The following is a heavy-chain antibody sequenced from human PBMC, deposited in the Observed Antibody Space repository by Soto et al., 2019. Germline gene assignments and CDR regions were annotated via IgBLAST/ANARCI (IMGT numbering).Heavy chain of an antibody. CDR2: MNPNSGNT. CDR1: GYTFTSYD. V-gene: IGHV1-8*01. D-gene: IGHD5-12*01. J-gene: IGHJ6*03. CDR3: ARGNNRGATTLGYYYYYMDV. Sequence: GASVKVSCKASGYTFTSYDINWVRQATGQGLEWMGWMNPNSGNTGYAQKFQGRVTMTRNTSISTAYMELSSLRSEDTAVYYCARGNNRGATTLGYYYYYMDVWGKGTTVTVSS.